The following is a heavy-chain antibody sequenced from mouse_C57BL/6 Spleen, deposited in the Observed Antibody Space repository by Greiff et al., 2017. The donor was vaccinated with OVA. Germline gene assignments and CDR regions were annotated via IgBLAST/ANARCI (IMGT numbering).Heavy chain of an antibody. D-gene: IGHD2-2*01. CDR3: AGVDGYVRRDWYFGG. CDR1: GFTFSDYG. J-gene: IGHJ1*03. Sequence: EVKLQESGGGLVKPGGSLKLSCAASGFTFSDYGMHWVRQAPEKGLEWVAYISSGSSTIYYADTVKGRFTIARDNAKNTLFLQKTSLRSEDTAMYYCAGVDGYVRRDWYFGGWGTGTTVTVAS. V-gene: IGHV5-17*01. CDR2: ISSGSSTI.